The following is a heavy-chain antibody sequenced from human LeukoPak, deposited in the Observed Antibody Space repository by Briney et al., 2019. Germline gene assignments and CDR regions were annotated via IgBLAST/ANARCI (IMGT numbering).Heavy chain of an antibody. CDR3: ARDSYYYDSSGLYFDY. V-gene: IGHV3-20*04. CDR2: INWNGGST. J-gene: IGHJ4*02. Sequence: GGSLRLSCAASGFTFDDYGMSWVRQAPGKGLEWVPGINWNGGSTGYADSVKGRFTISRDNAKNSLYLQMNSLRAEDTALYYCARDSYYYDSSGLYFDYWGQGTLATVSS. D-gene: IGHD3-22*01. CDR1: GFTFDDYG.